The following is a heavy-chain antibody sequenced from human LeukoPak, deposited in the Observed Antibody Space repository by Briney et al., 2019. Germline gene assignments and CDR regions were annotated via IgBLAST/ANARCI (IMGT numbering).Heavy chain of an antibody. CDR1: GGSFSGYY. V-gene: IGHV4-34*01. CDR2: INHSGST. J-gene: IGHJ1*01. D-gene: IGHD2-2*01. Sequence: SETLSLTCAVYGGSFSGYYWSWIRQPPGKGLEWIGEINHSGSTNYNPSLKSRVTISVDTSKNQFSLKLSSVTAADTAVYYCARHGGYCSSTSCYLRRWPGIAAAGTGYFQHWGQGTLVTVSS. CDR3: ARHGGYCSSTSCYLRRWPGIAAAGTGYFQH.